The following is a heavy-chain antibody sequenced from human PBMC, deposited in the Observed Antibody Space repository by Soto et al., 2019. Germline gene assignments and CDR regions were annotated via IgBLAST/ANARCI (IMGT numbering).Heavy chain of an antibody. J-gene: IGHJ6*03. CDR1: GFTFSSYA. V-gene: IGHV3-23*01. CDR3: AKVALHLGTKNDYYYMDV. D-gene: IGHD3-16*01. Sequence: GGSLRLSCAASGFTFSSYAMSWVRQAPGKGLEWVSAISGSGGSTYYADSVKGRFTISRDNSKNTLYLQMNSLRAEDTAVYYCAKVALHLGTKNDYYYMDVWGKGTTVTVSS. CDR2: ISGSGGST.